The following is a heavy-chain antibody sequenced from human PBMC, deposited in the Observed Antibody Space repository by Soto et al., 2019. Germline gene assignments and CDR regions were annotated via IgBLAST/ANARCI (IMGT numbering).Heavy chain of an antibody. CDR3: ARQFIAARPHYYYYGMDV. J-gene: IGHJ6*02. D-gene: IGHD6-6*01. CDR1: GFTFSSYA. V-gene: IGHV3-30-3*01. CDR2: ISYDGSNK. Sequence: QVQLVESGGGVVQPGRSLRLSCAASGFTFSSYAMHWVRQAPGKGLEWVAVISYDGSNKYYADSVKGRFTISRDNSKNTLYLQMNSLRAEDTAVYYCARQFIAARPHYYYYGMDVWGQGTTVTVSS.